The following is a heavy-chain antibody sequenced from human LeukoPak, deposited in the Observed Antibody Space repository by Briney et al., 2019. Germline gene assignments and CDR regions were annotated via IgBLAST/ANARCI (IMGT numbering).Heavy chain of an antibody. D-gene: IGHD4/OR15-4a*01. CDR3: ARVGHLGPLTDWYFDL. V-gene: IGHV4-61*01. Sequence: SETLSLTCAVSGGSISSSYYWSWIRQPPGKGLEWIGYIYYSGSTNYNPSLKSRVTISVDTSKNQFSLKLSSVTAADTAVYYCARVGHLGPLTDWYFDLWGRGTLVTVSS. J-gene: IGHJ2*01. CDR1: GGSISSSYY. CDR2: IYYSGST.